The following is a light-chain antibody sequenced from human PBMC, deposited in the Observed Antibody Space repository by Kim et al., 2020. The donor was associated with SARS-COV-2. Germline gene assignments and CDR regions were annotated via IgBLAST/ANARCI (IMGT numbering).Light chain of an antibody. J-gene: IGLJ2*01. CDR1: SLRSYY. Sequence: SSELTQDPAVSVALGQTGRITCQGDSLRSYYATWYQQKPGQAPIPVIYGKNNRPSGIPDRFSGSISGNTASLTITGTPAGDEADYYCNSRDSNDYVVFGGGTKLTVL. V-gene: IGLV3-19*01. CDR3: NSRDSNDYVV. CDR2: GKN.